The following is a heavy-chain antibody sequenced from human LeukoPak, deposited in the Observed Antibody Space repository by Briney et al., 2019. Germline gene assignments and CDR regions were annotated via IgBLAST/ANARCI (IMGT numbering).Heavy chain of an antibody. V-gene: IGHV3-74*01. D-gene: IGHD3-9*01. CDR3: ARVGPHFYDILTGYYISGYYFVY. CDR2: INSDGSST. J-gene: IGHJ4*02. CDR1: GFTFSSYW. Sequence: GGSLRLSCAASGFTFSSYWMHWVRQAPVKGLVWVSRINSDGSSTSYADSVKGRFTISRDNAKNTLYLQMNSLRAEDTAVYYCARVGPHFYDILTGYYISGYYFVYWGQGTLVTVSS.